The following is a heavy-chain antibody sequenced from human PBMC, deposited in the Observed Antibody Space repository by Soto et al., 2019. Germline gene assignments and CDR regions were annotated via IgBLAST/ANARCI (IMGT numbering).Heavy chain of an antibody. D-gene: IGHD3-16*01. CDR2: IYYSGST. Sequence: SETLSLTCTVSGGSISSSSYYWGWIRQPPGKGLEWIGSIYYSGSTYYNPSLKSRVTISVDTSKNQFSLKLSSVTAADTAVYYCARPYYDYIWGSLGNWGQGTLVTVSS. CDR3: ARPYYDYIWGSLGN. CDR1: GGSISSSSYY. V-gene: IGHV4-39*01. J-gene: IGHJ4*02.